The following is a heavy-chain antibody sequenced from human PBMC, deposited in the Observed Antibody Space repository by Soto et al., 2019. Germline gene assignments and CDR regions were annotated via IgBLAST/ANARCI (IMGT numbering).Heavy chain of an antibody. V-gene: IGHV3-21*01. J-gene: IGHJ4*02. Sequence: EVQLVESGGGLVKPGGSLRLSCAASGFTFSSYSMNWVRQAPGKGLEWVSSISSSSSYIYYADSVKGRFTISRDNAKNALYLQMNSLRAEDTAVYYWASRTLAAANLDYWGQGTLVTVSS. D-gene: IGHD6-13*01. CDR3: ASRTLAAANLDY. CDR2: ISSSSSYI. CDR1: GFTFSSYS.